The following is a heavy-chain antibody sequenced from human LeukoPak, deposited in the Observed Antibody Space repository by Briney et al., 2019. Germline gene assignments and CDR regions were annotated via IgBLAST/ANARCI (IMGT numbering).Heavy chain of an antibody. V-gene: IGHV4-39*07. Sequence: SETLSLTCTVSGGSIRSSYYYWGWIRQPPGKGLEWIGSIYDSGSTYYNPSLKSRVTISVDTSKNQFSLKLSSVTAADTAVYYCASNGIVVVPAATYYYYYGIDVWGQGTTVTVSS. J-gene: IGHJ6*02. CDR1: GGSIRSSYYY. D-gene: IGHD2-2*01. CDR2: IYDSGST. CDR3: ASNGIVVVPAATYYYYYGIDV.